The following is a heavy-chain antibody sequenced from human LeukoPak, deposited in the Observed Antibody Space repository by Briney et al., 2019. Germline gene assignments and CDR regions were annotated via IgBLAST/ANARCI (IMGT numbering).Heavy chain of an antibody. CDR1: GGSISGYY. D-gene: IGHD1/OR15-1a*01. CDR3: AREGTWNNNTWDYFDY. J-gene: IGHJ4*02. CDR2: VYYIGST. Sequence: SETLSLTCTVSGGSISGYYWSWIRQIPGKELEWIGYVYYIGSTNYNPSLESRVTMSVDTSKNQFSLKLSSVTAADTAVYYCAREGTWNNNTWDYFDYWGQGMLVTVSS. V-gene: IGHV4-59*01.